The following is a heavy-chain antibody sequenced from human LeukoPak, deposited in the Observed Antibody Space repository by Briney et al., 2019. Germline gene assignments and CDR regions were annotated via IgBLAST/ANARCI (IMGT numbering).Heavy chain of an antibody. Sequence: PWASVKVSCKASGYTFIGYYMHWVRQAPGQGLEWMGWINDNSGDTTYAQKFQGRVTMTRDTSITTVYMELKSLISDDTAVYYCARVLSNGDFWGQGTLVTVSS. J-gene: IGHJ4*02. V-gene: IGHV1-2*02. CDR2: INDNSGDT. CDR1: GYTFIGYY. CDR3: ARVLSNGDF. D-gene: IGHD2-8*01.